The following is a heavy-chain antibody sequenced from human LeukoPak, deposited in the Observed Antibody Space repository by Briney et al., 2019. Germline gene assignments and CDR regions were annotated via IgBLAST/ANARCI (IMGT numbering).Heavy chain of an antibody. CDR1: GFTFSNAW. V-gene: IGHV3-15*01. Sequence: AGGSLRLSCAASGFTFSNAWMSWVRQAPGKGLEWVGRIKSKTDGGTTDYAAPVKGRFTISRDDSKNTLYLQMNSLKTEDTAVYYCTTLLWFGEGVDYWGQGTLVTVSS. CDR2: IKSKTDGGTT. CDR3: TTLLWFGEGVDY. J-gene: IGHJ4*02. D-gene: IGHD3-10*01.